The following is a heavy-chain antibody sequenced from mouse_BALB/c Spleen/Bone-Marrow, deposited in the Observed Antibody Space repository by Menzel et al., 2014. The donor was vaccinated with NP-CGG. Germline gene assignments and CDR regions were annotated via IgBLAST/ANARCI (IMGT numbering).Heavy chain of an antibody. CDR1: RFTFSNYA. J-gene: IGHJ2*01. Sequence: EVKLVESGGGLVKPGGSLKLSCAASRFTFSNYAMSWVRQTPEKRLEWVATISSGGSYTYYPDSVKGRFTISRDNAQNTLYLQMSSLRSEDTAMYFCARQENWALDYWGQGTTLTVPS. V-gene: IGHV5-9-3*01. D-gene: IGHD4-1*01. CDR3: ARQENWALDY. CDR2: ISSGGSYT.